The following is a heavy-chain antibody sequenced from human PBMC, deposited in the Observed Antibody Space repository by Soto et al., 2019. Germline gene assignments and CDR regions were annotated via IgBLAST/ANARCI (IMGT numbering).Heavy chain of an antibody. J-gene: IGHJ4*02. CDR1: GGTFSSYA. CDR3: ARTYCSGGSCYGPFDY. CDR2: IIPIFGTA. D-gene: IGHD2-15*01. Sequence: ASVKVSCKASGGTFSSYAISWVRQAPGQGLEWMGGIIPIFGTANYAKKFQGRVTITADESTRTAYMELSSLRSEDTAVYYCARTYCSGGSCYGPFDYWGQGTLVTVSS. V-gene: IGHV1-69*13.